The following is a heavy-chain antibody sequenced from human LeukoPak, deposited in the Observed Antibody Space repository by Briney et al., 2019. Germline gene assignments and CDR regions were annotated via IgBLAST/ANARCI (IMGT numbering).Heavy chain of an antibody. Sequence: PSETLSLTCSVSGGSISSSSHYWGWIRQSPGKGLEWIGEINHSGSTNYNPSLKSRVTISVDTSKNQFSLKLSSVTAADTAVYYCARTGSGRDYYGMDVRGQGTSVTVSS. V-gene: IGHV4-39*01. CDR3: ARTGSGRDYYGMDV. J-gene: IGHJ6*02. CDR2: INHSGST. CDR1: GGSISSSSHY. D-gene: IGHD5-12*01.